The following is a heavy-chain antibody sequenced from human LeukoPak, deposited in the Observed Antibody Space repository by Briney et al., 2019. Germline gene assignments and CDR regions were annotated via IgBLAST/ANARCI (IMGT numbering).Heavy chain of an antibody. J-gene: IGHJ5*02. V-gene: IGHV1-2*02. CDR2: INPNSGGT. CDR3: ARRRDSSSWYRGNWFDP. CDR1: GYTFTGYY. D-gene: IGHD6-13*01. Sequence: PSVKVSCKASGYTFTGYYMHWVRQAPGQGLEWMGWINPNSGGTNYAQKLQGRVTMTTDTSTSTAYKELRSLRSDDTAVYYCARRRDSSSWYRGNWFDPWGQGTLVTVSS.